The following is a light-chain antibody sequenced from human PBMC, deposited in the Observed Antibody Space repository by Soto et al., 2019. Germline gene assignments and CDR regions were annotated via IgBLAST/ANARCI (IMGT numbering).Light chain of an antibody. CDR3: SSYTTSSTVV. Sequence: QSVLTQPPSVSGAPGQRVTISCTGNNSNLGAGYDVHWYQQLPGAAPKLVVFGNRNRPSGVPERFSGSKSGNTASLTISGLQPEDEADYYCSSYTTSSTVVFGTGTKLTVL. J-gene: IGLJ1*01. V-gene: IGLV1-40*01. CDR2: GNR. CDR1: NSNLGAGYD.